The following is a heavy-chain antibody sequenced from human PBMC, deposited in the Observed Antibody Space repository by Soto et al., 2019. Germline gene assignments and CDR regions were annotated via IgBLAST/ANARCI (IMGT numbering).Heavy chain of an antibody. D-gene: IGHD2-8*01. CDR3: ASLYCTNGVCYFDY. CDR2: IYHSGST. V-gene: IGHV4-38-2*02. Sequence: SETLSRTCTVSGYSISSGYYWGWIRQPPGKGLEWIGSIYHSGSTYYNPSLKSRVTISVDTSKNQFSLKLSSVTAADTAVYYCASLYCTNGVCYFDYWGQGTLVTVSS. CDR1: GYSISSGYY. J-gene: IGHJ4*02.